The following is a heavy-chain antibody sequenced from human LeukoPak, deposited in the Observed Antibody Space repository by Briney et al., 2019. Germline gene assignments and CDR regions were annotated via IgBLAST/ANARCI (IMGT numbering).Heavy chain of an antibody. J-gene: IGHJ6*02. Sequence: PGGSLRLSCSASGFTFSSYAMHWVRQAPGKGLEYVSASSSNGGSTYYADSVKGRFTISRDNSKNTLYLQMNSLRVEDTAVYYCAKGTLRGSSNWYHHGIDVWGQGTTVTVSS. CDR1: GFTFSSYA. CDR2: SSSNGGST. V-gene: IGHV3-64*04. CDR3: AKGTLRGSSNWYHHGIDV. D-gene: IGHD6-13*01.